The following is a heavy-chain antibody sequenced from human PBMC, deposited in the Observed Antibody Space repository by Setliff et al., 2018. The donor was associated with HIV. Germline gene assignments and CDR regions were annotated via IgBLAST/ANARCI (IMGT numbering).Heavy chain of an antibody. Sequence: SLRLSCAASGFTFSSYEMDWFRQAPGKGLEWVSVIYSGGSTYYTDSVKGRFTISRDNSKNTLYLQMNSLRAEDTAVYYCARLAYYDFWNGYSYYMDVWGKGTTVTVSS. V-gene: IGHV3-66*02. CDR2: IYSGGST. CDR1: GFTFSSYE. D-gene: IGHD3-3*01. CDR3: ARLAYYDFWNGYSYYMDV. J-gene: IGHJ6*03.